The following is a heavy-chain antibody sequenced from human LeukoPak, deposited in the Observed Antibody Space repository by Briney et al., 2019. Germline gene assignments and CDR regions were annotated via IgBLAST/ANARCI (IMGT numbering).Heavy chain of an antibody. D-gene: IGHD1-7*01. J-gene: IGHJ4*02. CDR2: INPNTGGT. V-gene: IGHV1-2*02. Sequence: GASVKVSCKASGYTFTGYYMHWVRQATGQGLEWMGWINPNTGGTNSAQKFQRRVTMTRDTSISTAYMDLSRLRSDDTAVYYCVQFELDYWGQGTLVTVSS. CDR3: VQFELDY. CDR1: GYTFTGYY.